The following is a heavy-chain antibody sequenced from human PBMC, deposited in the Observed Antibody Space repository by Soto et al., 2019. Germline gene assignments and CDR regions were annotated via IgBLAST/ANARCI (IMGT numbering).Heavy chain of an antibody. J-gene: IGHJ4*02. CDR2: IHYTGYT. V-gene: IGHV4-38-2*01. CDR3: TRLPESLEFVDF. D-gene: IGHD1-1*01. CDR1: GYSISSGYY. Sequence: SETLSLTXAVSGYSISSGYYWGCIRQPPGKGLEWVGSIHYTGYTYYNPSLKSRATMSVDTSNNQFSLRLGSVTAADTAVYYCTRLPESLEFVDFWGQGTLVTVS.